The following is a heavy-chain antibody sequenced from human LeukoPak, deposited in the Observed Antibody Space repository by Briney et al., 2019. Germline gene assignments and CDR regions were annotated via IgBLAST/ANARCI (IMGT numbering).Heavy chain of an antibody. CDR1: GFTFSSYG. Sequence: PGGSLRLSCAASGFTFSSYGMSWVRQAPGKGLEWVSAISGSGGSTYYADSVKGRFTISRDNSKNTLYLQMNSLRAEDTAVYYCAKVPRSYSSGRYEGYYFDYWGQGTLVTVSS. J-gene: IGHJ4*02. D-gene: IGHD6-19*01. CDR2: ISGSGGST. CDR3: AKVPRSYSSGRYEGYYFDY. V-gene: IGHV3-23*01.